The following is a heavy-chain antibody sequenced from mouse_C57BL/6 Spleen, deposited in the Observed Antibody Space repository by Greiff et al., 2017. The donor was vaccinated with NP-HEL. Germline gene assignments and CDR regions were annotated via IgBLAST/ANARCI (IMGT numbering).Heavy chain of an antibody. CDR1: GFSFNTYA. D-gene: IGHD2-5*01. CDR2: IRSKSNNYAT. Sequence: EVKLVESGGGLVQPKGSLKLSCAASGFSFNTYAMNWVRQAPGKGLEWVARIRSKSNNYATYYADSVKDRFTISRDDSESMLYLQMNNLKTEDTAMYYCVRYSNSFDYWGQGTTLTVSS. CDR3: VRYSNSFDY. V-gene: IGHV10-1*01. J-gene: IGHJ2*01.